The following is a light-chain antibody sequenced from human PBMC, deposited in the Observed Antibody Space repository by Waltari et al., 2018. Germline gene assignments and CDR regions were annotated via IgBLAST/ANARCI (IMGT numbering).Light chain of an antibody. V-gene: IGLV2-8*01. CDR1: STAVVRFTY. Sequence: QSALTQPPSASGSPGQAVTISCTGTSTAVVRFTYVSWYQPHPDKAPKLMIYEVRKRPSGVPARLSGSKSGNTPSLTVSGLQAEDEADYYCSSYAGSNNVLFGGGTKLTVL. CDR3: SSYAGSNNVL. J-gene: IGLJ2*01. CDR2: EVR.